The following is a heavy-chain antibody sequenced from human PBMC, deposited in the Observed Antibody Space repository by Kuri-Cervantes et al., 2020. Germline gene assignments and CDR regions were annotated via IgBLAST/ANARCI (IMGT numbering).Heavy chain of an antibody. Sequence: GESLKISCKASGYTFTSYGISWVRQAPGKGLEWVAVISYDGSNKYYADSVKGRFTISRDNSKNTLYLQMNSLRAEDTAVYYCAKDDYYDSSGISWGQGTLVTVSS. V-gene: IGHV3-30*18. CDR2: ISYDGSNK. J-gene: IGHJ5*02. D-gene: IGHD3-22*01. CDR1: GYTFTSYG. CDR3: AKDDYYDSSGIS.